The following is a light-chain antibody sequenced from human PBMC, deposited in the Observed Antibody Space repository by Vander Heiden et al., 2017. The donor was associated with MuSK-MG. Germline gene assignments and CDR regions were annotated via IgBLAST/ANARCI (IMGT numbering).Light chain of an antibody. CDR3: RQTLQTPKT. J-gene: IGKJ1*01. CDR2: LGS. Sequence: DIVMTQSPLSLPVTPGEPASISCRSSQSLLHRNGYSYLDWYLQKPGQSPQFLIYLGSNRASGVPDRFSGSGSGTDFTLKISRVEAEDVGVYYCRQTLQTPKTFGQGTKVEIK. CDR1: QSLLHRNGYSY. V-gene: IGKV2-28*01.